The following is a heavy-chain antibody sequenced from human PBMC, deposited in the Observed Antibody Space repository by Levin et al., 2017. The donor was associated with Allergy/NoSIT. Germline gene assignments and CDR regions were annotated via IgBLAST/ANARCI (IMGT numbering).Heavy chain of an antibody. CDR3: ARSSSFGGKNWFDP. J-gene: IGHJ5*02. CDR1: GGSFSGYY. V-gene: IGHV4-34*01. Sequence: ASETLSLTCAVYGGSFSGYYWSWIRQPPGKGLEWIGEINHSGSTNYNPSLKSRVTISVDTSKNQFSLKLSSVTAADTAVYYCARSSSFGGKNWFDPWGQGTLVTVSS. D-gene: IGHD6-13*01. CDR2: INHSGST.